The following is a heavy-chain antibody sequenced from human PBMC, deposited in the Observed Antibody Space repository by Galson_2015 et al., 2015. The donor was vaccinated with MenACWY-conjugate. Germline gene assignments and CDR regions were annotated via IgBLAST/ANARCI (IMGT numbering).Heavy chain of an antibody. CDR2: IFYRGST. CDR1: GGSLTAYS. Sequence: CSVSGGSLTAYSWAWIRQPPGKRLAWIGCIFYRGSTKYSPSLNSRVTISVDTSNNQFSLKLSSVTAADTAVYYCARSSGGYSSGGQIDSWGQGSLVTVSS. D-gene: IGHD5-18*01. J-gene: IGHJ4*02. V-gene: IGHV4-59*01. CDR3: ARSSGGYSSGGQIDS.